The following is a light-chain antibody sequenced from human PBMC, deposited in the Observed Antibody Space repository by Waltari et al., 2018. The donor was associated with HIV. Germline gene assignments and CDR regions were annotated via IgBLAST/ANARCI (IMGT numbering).Light chain of an antibody. CDR1: SSDVGGSNS. J-gene: IGLJ3*02. V-gene: IGLV2-8*01. CDR3: SSYAGSNNLV. CDR2: EVT. Sequence: QSALTQPPSASGSPGQSVTISCTGTSSDVGGSNSVSWYQQYPGKAPKLMIYEVTKRPSGVPDRFFGSKSGNTASLTVSGLQAEDEADYYCSSYAGSNNLVFGGGTKLTVL.